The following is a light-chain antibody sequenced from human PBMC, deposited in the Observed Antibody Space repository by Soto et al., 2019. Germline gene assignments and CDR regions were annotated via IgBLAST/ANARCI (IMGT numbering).Light chain of an antibody. Sequence: QSALTQPASVSGSPGQSITISCTRTSSDVGSYNLVSWYQHHPGKAPKLMIYEVSKRPSGVSNRFSGSKSGNTASLTISGLQAEDEADYYCCSYAGSSTYVVFGGGTKLTVL. CDR3: CSYAGSSTYVV. CDR1: SSDVGSYNL. J-gene: IGLJ2*01. V-gene: IGLV2-23*02. CDR2: EVS.